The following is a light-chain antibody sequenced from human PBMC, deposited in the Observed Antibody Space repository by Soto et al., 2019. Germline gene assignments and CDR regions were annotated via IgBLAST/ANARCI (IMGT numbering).Light chain of an antibody. CDR3: QQYKNWPYT. V-gene: IGKV3-15*01. CDR1: QSVSSN. J-gene: IGKJ2*01. Sequence: VMTQSPVTLSVSPGERVTLSCRASQSVSSNFAWYQQKPGQPPRLLIYGASTRATGIPARFSGSGSGTEFSLTISSLQSEDVAIYYCQQYKNWPYTLGQGTKLEIQ. CDR2: GAS.